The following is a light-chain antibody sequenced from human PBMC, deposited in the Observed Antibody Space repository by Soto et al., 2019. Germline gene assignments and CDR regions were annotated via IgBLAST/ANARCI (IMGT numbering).Light chain of an antibody. J-gene: IGLJ1*01. CDR3: QSYDSSYV. CDR1: NSNIGAGYD. V-gene: IGLV1-40*01. CDR2: HNN. Sequence: QSVLTQPPSVSGAPGQRVTISCTGSNSNIGAGYDVHWYQQLPGTAPKLLIYHNNNRPLGVPDRFSGSQSGTSASLAITGLQAEDEADYYCQSYDSSYVFGTGTKVTVL.